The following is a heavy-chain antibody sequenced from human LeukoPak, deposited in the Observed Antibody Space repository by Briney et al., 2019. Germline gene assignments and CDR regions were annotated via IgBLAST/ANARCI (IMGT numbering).Heavy chain of an antibody. CDR3: ARGHSSSSLDWFDP. V-gene: IGHV1-69*04. Sequence: ASVKVSCKASGGTFSSYAISWVRQAPGQGLEWMGRIIPIFGIANYAQKFQGRVTITADKSTSTAYMELSSLKSEDTAVYYCARGHSSSSLDWFDPWGQGTLVTVSS. J-gene: IGHJ5*02. CDR2: IIPIFGIA. CDR1: GGTFSSYA. D-gene: IGHD6-6*01.